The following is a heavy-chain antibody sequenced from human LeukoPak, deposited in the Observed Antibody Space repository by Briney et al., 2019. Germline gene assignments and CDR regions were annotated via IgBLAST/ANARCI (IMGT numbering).Heavy chain of an antibody. Sequence: GRSLRLSRAASGFTFSSYAMSWVRQAPGKGLEWVSAISGSGGSTYYADSVKGRFTISRDNSKNTLYLQMNSLRAEDTAVYYCASRTRIQLDDAFDIWGQGTMVTVSS. V-gene: IGHV3-23*01. CDR3: ASRTRIQLDDAFDI. D-gene: IGHD5-18*01. J-gene: IGHJ3*02. CDR2: ISGSGGST. CDR1: GFTFSSYA.